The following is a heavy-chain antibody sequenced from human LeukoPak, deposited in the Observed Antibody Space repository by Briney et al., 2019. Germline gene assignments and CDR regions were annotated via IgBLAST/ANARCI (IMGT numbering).Heavy chain of an antibody. V-gene: IGHV3-30*04. Sequence: GGSLRLSCAASGFTFTSYAFHWVRQAPGKGLEWVTVISHDDKNRYYADSVKGRSTISRDNSKNTVYLQMNSLRVEDTAVYFCVRDRDTSGWLYWGQGTLVTVSS. CDR3: VRDRDTSGWLY. J-gene: IGHJ4*02. D-gene: IGHD6-19*01. CDR2: ISHDDKNR. CDR1: GFTFTSYA.